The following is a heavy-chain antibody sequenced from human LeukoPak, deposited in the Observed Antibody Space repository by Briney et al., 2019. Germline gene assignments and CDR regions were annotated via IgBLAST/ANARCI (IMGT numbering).Heavy chain of an antibody. CDR3: ARAPAYTFLTDYYDSSGYIPPFDY. Sequence: GGSLRLSCAASGFTFDDYGMSWVRQAPGKGLEWVSGINWNGGSTGYADSVKGRFTISRDNAKNSLYLQMNSLRAEDTAVYYCARAPAYTFLTDYYDSSGYIPPFDYWGQGTLVSVSS. V-gene: IGHV3-20*04. CDR1: GFTFDDYG. CDR2: INWNGGST. J-gene: IGHJ4*02. D-gene: IGHD3-22*01.